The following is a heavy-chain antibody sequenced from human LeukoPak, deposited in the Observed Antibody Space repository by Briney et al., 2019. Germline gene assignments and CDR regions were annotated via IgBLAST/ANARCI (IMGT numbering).Heavy chain of an antibody. Sequence: GGSLRLSCAASGFTFSSYGMSLVRQAPGKGLELVSAISGSGGSTYYADSVKGRFTISRDNSKNTLYLQMNSLRAEDTAVYYCAKASTYDSSGYSDYWGQGTLVTVSS. CDR3: AKASTYDSSGYSDY. J-gene: IGHJ4*02. D-gene: IGHD3-22*01. CDR1: GFTFSSYG. V-gene: IGHV3-23*01. CDR2: ISGSGGST.